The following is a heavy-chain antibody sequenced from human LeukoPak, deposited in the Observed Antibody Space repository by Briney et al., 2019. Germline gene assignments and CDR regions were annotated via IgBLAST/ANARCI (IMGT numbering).Heavy chain of an antibody. Sequence: SQTLSLTCTVSGVTITSGGHYWSWIRQHPGKGLEWIGYVYYSGSTYYNPSLKSRLNISLDTSKNQISLILSSVTAADTAVYYRARDLNGLFDNWGQGTLVTVSS. CDR2: VYYSGST. J-gene: IGHJ4*02. CDR3: ARDLNGLFDN. D-gene: IGHD2-8*01. CDR1: GVTITSGGHY. V-gene: IGHV4-31*03.